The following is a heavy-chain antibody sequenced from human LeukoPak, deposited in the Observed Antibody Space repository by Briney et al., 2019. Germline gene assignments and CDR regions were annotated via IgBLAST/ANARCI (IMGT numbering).Heavy chain of an antibody. CDR1: GFTFSSYA. J-gene: IGHJ3*02. D-gene: IGHD2-2*01. CDR2: ISGSGGST. Sequence: GGSLRLSCAASGFTFSSYAMSWVRQAPGKGLEWVSAISGSGGSTYYADSVEGRFTISRDNSKNTLYLQMNGLRAEDTAVYYCAKDRALIVVVPDAFDIWGQGTMVTVSS. CDR3: AKDRALIVVVPDAFDI. V-gene: IGHV3-23*01.